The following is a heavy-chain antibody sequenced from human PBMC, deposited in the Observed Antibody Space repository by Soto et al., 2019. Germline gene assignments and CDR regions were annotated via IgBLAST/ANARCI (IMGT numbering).Heavy chain of an antibody. D-gene: IGHD6-13*01. V-gene: IGHV6-1*01. CDR1: GDSVSSNSAA. J-gene: IGHJ6*02. CDR2: TYYRSKWYN. CDR3: ARGIAAAGTFRYYYYYGMDV. Sequence: SQTLSLTCXISGDSVSSNSAAWNWIRQSPSRGLEWLGRTYYRSKWYNDYAVSVKSRITINPDTSKNQFSLQLNSVTPEDTAVYYCARGIAAAGTFRYYYYYGMDVWGQGTTVTGSS.